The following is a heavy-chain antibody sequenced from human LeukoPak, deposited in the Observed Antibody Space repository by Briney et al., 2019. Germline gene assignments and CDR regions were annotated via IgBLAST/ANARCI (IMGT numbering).Heavy chain of an antibody. V-gene: IGHV4-59*01. J-gene: IGHJ4*02. CDR3: ARLPGS. CDR1: GGSISRYY. CDR2: IYSSGST. Sequence: SETLSLTCTVSGGSISRYYWTWIRQPPGKGLEWIGNIYSSGSTNYNPSLRNRVTISADTSKNQFSLKLSSVTAADTAVYYCARLPGSWGQGTLVTVSS.